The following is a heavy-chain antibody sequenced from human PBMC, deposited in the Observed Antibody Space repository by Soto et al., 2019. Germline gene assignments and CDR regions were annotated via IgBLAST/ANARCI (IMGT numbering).Heavy chain of an antibody. Sequence: KPSETLSLTCAVYGGSFSGYYWSWIRQPPGKGLEWIGEINHSGSTNYNPSLKSRVTISVDTSKNQFSLKLSSVTAADTAVYYCARGGPRFLEWLYYYCGMDVWGQGTTVTVSS. CDR3: ARGGPRFLEWLYYYCGMDV. CDR1: GGSFSGYY. CDR2: INHSGST. V-gene: IGHV4-34*01. J-gene: IGHJ6*02. D-gene: IGHD3-3*01.